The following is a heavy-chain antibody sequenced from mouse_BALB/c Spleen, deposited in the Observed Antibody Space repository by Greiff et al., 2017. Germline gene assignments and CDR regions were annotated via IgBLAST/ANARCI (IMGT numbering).Heavy chain of an antibody. CDR3: AHITTATPWFAY. V-gene: IGHV14-3*02. J-gene: IGHJ3*01. CDR2: IDPANGNT. CDR1: GFNIKDTY. Sequence: EVQLQESGAELVKPGASVKLSCTASGFNIKDTYMHWVKQRPEQGLEWIGRIDPANGNTKYDPKFQGKATITADTSSNTAYLQLSSLTSEDTAVYYCAHITTATPWFAYWGQGTLVTVSA. D-gene: IGHD1-2*01.